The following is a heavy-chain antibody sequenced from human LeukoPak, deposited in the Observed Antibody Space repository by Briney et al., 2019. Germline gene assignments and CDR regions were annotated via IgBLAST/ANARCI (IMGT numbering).Heavy chain of an antibody. D-gene: IGHD3-3*01. CDR2: IYTSGST. J-gene: IGHJ5*02. CDR1: GRSISSGSYY. Sequence: NPSQTLSLTCTVSGRSISSGSYYWSWIRQPAGKGLEWIGRIYTSGSTNYNPSLKSRVTISVDTSKNQFSLKLSSVTAADTAVYYCARVQYDFWSGYPLGWFDPWGQGTLVTVSS. V-gene: IGHV4-61*02. CDR3: ARVQYDFWSGYPLGWFDP.